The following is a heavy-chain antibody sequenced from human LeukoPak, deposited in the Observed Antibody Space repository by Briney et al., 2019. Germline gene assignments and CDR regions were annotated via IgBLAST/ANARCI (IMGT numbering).Heavy chain of an antibody. Sequence: PSETLSLTCTVSGGSISSSSYYWGWIRQPPGKGLEWIGSIYYSGSTYNNPSLKSRVTISVDTSKNQFSLKLSSVTAADTAVYYCARLGYYCDSSAKGAFDYWGQGTLVTVPS. J-gene: IGHJ4*02. CDR2: IYYSGST. D-gene: IGHD3-22*01. CDR3: ARLGYYCDSSAKGAFDY. V-gene: IGHV4-39*01. CDR1: GGSISSSSYY.